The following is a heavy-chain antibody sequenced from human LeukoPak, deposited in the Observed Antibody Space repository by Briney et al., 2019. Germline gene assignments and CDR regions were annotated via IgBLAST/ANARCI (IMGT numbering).Heavy chain of an antibody. CDR2: ISYDGSNK. CDR1: VFTFSSYA. J-gene: IGHJ4*02. D-gene: IGHD3-10*01. Sequence: PGRSLRLSCAASVFTFSSYAMHWVRQAPGKGLEWVAVISYDGSNKYYADSVKGPFTISRDNSKNTLFLQVKSLRAEDTAVYYCARELYYYGSGSYYPHRYYFDYWGQGTRVTVSS. CDR3: ARELYYYGSGSYYPHRYYFDY. V-gene: IGHV3-30*04.